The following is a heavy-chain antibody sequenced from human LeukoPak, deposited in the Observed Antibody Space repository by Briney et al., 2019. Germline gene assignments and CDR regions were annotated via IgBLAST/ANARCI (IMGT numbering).Heavy chain of an antibody. CDR2: INPNSGGT. CDR3: ARDLTDILTGSYYFDY. Sequence: ASVNVSCKASGYTFTGYYMHWVRQAPGQGLEWMGWINPNSGGTNYAQKFQGRVTMTRDTSISTAYMELSRLRSDDTAVYYCARDLTDILTGSYYFDYWGQGTLVTVSS. CDR1: GYTFTGYY. J-gene: IGHJ4*02. D-gene: IGHD3-9*01. V-gene: IGHV1-2*02.